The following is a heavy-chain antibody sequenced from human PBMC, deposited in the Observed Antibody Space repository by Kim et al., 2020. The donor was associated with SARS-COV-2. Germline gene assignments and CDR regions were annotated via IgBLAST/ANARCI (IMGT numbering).Heavy chain of an antibody. CDR1: GFTFSSYA. J-gene: IGHJ4*02. CDR2: ISYDGSNK. V-gene: IGHV3-30*04. CDR3: SRGDVSSDSGDFGY. Sequence: GGSLRLSCAASGFTFSSYAMHWVRQAPGKGLEWVAVISYDGSNKYYADSVKGRFTISRDNSKNTLYLQMHSLRAEDTAVSYCSRGDVSSDSGDFGYCGQG. D-gene: IGHD4-17*01.